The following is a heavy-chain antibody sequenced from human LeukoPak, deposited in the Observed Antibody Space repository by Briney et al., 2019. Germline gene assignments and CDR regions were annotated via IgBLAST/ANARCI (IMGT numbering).Heavy chain of an antibody. D-gene: IGHD3-16*01. Sequence: SETLSLTCTVSGGYISSYSWSWIRQPPGKGLEWIGNIYYSGYTTYSPSLRSRVTISVDTSKNQFSLKLSSVTAADTAVYYCARETSQKGAHYMDVWGKGTTITISS. CDR3: ARETSQKGAHYMDV. CDR1: GGYISSYS. V-gene: IGHV4-59*01. CDR2: IYYSGYT. J-gene: IGHJ6*03.